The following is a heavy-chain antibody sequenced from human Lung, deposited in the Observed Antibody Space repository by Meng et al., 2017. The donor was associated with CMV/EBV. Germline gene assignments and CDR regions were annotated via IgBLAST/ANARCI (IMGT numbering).Heavy chain of an antibody. Sequence: SVKVSXKASGGTFSSYAISWVRQAPGQGLEWMGGIIPIFGTANYAQKFQGRVTITTDESTSTAYMELNSLRSEDTAVYYCATSTTGTTPYYYYYGMDVWGQGXTATVSS. CDR2: IIPIFGTA. J-gene: IGHJ6*02. CDR1: GGTFSSYA. V-gene: IGHV1-69*05. D-gene: IGHD1-1*01. CDR3: ATSTTGTTPYYYYYGMDV.